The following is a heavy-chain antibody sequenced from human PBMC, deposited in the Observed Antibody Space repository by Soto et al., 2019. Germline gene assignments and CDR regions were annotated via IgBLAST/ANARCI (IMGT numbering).Heavy chain of an antibody. V-gene: IGHV4-61*01. D-gene: IGHD6-13*01. Sequence: QVQLQESGPGLVKPSETLSLTCTVSGGSVSSGSYYWSLIRQPPGKGLEWIGYIYYSGSTNYNPSLKSRVTISVDTSKNQFSLKLSSVTAADTAVYYCARGRARYSSNWGQGTLVTVSS. CDR2: IYYSGST. CDR3: ARGRARYSSN. J-gene: IGHJ1*01. CDR1: GGSVSSGSYY.